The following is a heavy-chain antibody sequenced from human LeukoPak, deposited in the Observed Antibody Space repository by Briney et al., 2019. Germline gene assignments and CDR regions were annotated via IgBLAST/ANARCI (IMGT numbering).Heavy chain of an antibody. V-gene: IGHV3-15*01. D-gene: IGHD3-3*02. CDR1: GFTFSNAW. CDR2: INSKTDGGTT. Sequence: PGGSLRLSCAASGFTFSNAWMTWVRQPPGKGLQWVGRINSKTDGGTTDYAAPVKGRFTISRDDSKNTLYLQMNSLKTEDTAVYYCTLHSDLAYWGQGALVTVSS. J-gene: IGHJ4*02. CDR3: TLHSDLAY.